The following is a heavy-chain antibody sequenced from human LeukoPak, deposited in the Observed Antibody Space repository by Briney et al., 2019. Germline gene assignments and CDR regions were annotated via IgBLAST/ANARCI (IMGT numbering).Heavy chain of an antibody. V-gene: IGHV1-46*01. D-gene: IGHD2-2*01. J-gene: IGHJ4*02. CDR1: GYTFTSYY. CDR2: INPSGGST. CDR3: ARESDIVVVPAAMLLFDY. Sequence: ASVKVSCKASGYTFTSYYMHWVRQAPGQGLEWMGIINPSGGSTSYAQKSQGRVTMTRDTSISTAYMELSRLRSDDTAVYYCARESDIVVVPAAMLLFDYWGQGTLVTVSS.